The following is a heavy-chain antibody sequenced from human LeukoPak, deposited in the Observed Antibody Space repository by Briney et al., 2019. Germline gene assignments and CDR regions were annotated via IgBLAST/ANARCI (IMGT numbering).Heavy chain of an antibody. CDR2: ISYDGSNK. CDR1: GFTFSSYG. Sequence: PGGSLRLSCAASGFTFSSYGMHWVRQAPGKGLEWVAVISYDGSNKYYADSVKGRFTISRDNSKNTLYLQMNSLRAEDTAVYYCAKLHEGYYDSSGYPPNGAFDIWGQGTMVTVSS. J-gene: IGHJ3*02. CDR3: AKLHEGYYDSSGYPPNGAFDI. V-gene: IGHV3-30*18. D-gene: IGHD3-22*01.